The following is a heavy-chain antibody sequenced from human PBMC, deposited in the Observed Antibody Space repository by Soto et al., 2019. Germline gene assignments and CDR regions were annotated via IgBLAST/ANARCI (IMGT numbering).Heavy chain of an antibody. J-gene: IGHJ6*02. CDR3: AKDDYSSLYHGMDV. CDR1: GFTFSTYA. Sequence: GGSLRLSCAASGFTFSTYAMSWVRQAPGKGLEWVSGIRGSGGSTYYADSVKGRFTISRDDSRNTLYLQMNSLRAEDTAVYYCAKDDYSSLYHGMDVWGQGTTVTVSS. CDR2: IRGSGGST. V-gene: IGHV3-23*01. D-gene: IGHD4-4*01.